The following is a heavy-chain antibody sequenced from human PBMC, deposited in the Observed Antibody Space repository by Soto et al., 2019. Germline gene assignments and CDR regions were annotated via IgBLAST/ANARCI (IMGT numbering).Heavy chain of an antibody. Sequence: ASVKVSCKASGYTITSYDINWVRQTNGQGLEWMGWMNPNSGNTGYAQKFQGRVTMTRNTSISTAYMELSSLRSEDTAVYYCARVGAYCGGDCYSGAGYYYYYMDVWGKGTTVTVSS. CDR2: MNPNSGNT. CDR3: ARVGAYCGGDCYSGAGYYYYYMDV. CDR1: GYTITSYD. D-gene: IGHD2-21*01. V-gene: IGHV1-8*01. J-gene: IGHJ6*03.